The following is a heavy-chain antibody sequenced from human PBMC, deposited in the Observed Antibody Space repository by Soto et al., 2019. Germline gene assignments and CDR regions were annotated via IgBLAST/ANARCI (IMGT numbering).Heavy chain of an antibody. CDR1: GFTFSSYG. Sequence: GGSLRLSCASSGFTFSSYGMHWVRQAPGKGLEWVAVIWYDGSNKYYADSVKGRFTISRDNSKNTLYLQMNSLRAEDTAVYYCARDESLGYSSSWYHYGMDVWGQGTTVTVSS. V-gene: IGHV3-33*01. J-gene: IGHJ6*02. D-gene: IGHD6-13*01. CDR2: IWYDGSNK. CDR3: ARDESLGYSSSWYHYGMDV.